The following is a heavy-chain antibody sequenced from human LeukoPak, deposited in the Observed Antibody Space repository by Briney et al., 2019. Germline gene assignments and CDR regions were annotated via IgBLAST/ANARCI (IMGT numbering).Heavy chain of an antibody. J-gene: IGHJ4*02. V-gene: IGHV4-4*02. CDR2: IYRSGST. D-gene: IGHD3-22*01. CDR1: GGSISSSNW. CDR3: PSSFWSYYYDSSPVRGFDY. Sequence: PSGTLSLTCAVSGGSISSSNWWSWVRQPPGKGLEWIGEIYRSGSTKYNPSLKSRVTISVDTSKNQFSLKLSSVTAADTAVYYCPSSFWSYYYDSSPVRGFDYWGQGTLVTVSS.